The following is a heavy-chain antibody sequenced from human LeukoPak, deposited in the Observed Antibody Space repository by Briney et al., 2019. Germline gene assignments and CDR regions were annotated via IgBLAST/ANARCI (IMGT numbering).Heavy chain of an antibody. J-gene: IGHJ3*02. Sequence: GGSLRLSCAASGFTFTTYWMHWVRQAPGKGLVWVSHINSDGSITSYADSVKGRFTISRDNAKNTLYLQMNSLRAEDTAVYYCAREDSAADDAFDIWGQGTMVTVSS. V-gene: IGHV3-74*01. D-gene: IGHD6-13*01. CDR1: GFTFTTYW. CDR2: INSDGSIT. CDR3: AREDSAADDAFDI.